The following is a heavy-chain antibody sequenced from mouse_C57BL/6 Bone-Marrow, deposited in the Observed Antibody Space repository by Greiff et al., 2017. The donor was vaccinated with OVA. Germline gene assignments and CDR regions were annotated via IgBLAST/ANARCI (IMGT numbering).Heavy chain of an antibody. CDR2: ISNLAYSI. CDR1: GFTFSAYG. D-gene: IGHD2-3*01. V-gene: IGHV5-15*01. CDR3: ARLGLIYDGYLYWYFDV. J-gene: IGHJ1*03. Sequence: EVQGVESGGGLVQPGGSLKLSCAASGFTFSAYGMAWVRQAPRKGPEWVAFISNLAYSIYYADTVTGRFTISRENAKNTLYLEMSSLRSEDTAMYYCARLGLIYDGYLYWYFDVWGTGTTVTVSS.